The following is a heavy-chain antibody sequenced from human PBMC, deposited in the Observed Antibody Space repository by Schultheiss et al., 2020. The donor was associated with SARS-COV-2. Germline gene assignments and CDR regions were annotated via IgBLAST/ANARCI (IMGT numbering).Heavy chain of an antibody. D-gene: IGHD4-17*01. J-gene: IGHJ4*02. CDR3: ATLLGDYDFDY. Sequence: GGSLRLSCAASGFTFSSYSMNWVRQAPGKGLEWVAVISYDGSNKYYADSVKGRFTISRDNSKNTLYLQMNSLRAEDTAVYYCATLLGDYDFDYWGQGTLVTVSS. CDR2: ISYDGSNK. CDR1: GFTFSSYS. V-gene: IGHV3-30*05.